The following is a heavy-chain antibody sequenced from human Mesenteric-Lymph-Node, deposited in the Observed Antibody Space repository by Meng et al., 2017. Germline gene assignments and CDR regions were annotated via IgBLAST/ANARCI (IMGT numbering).Heavy chain of an antibody. CDR3: AIQQWLVALDY. CDR1: GYTFTGYY. V-gene: IGHV1-2*06. J-gene: IGHJ4*02. CDR2: INPNSGGT. Sequence: ASVKVSCKASGYTFTGYYMHWVRQAPGQGLEWMGRINPNSGGTNYAQKFQGRVTMTRDTSISTAYMELGRLRSDDTAVYYCAIQQWLVALDYWGQGTLVTVSS. D-gene: IGHD6-19*01.